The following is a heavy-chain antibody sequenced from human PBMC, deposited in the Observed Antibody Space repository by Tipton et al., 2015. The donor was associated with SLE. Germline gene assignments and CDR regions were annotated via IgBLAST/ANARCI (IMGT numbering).Heavy chain of an antibody. J-gene: IGHJ6*02. V-gene: IGHV3-21*01. CDR1: GFTFSSYS. D-gene: IGHD6-6*01. CDR3: ARQYSKGGYYYGMDV. Sequence: SLRLSCAASGFTFSSYSMNWVRQAPGKGLEWVSSISSSSSYIYYADSVKGRFTISRDNAKNSLYLQMNSLRAEDTAVYYCARQYSKGGYYYGMDVWGQGTTVTVSS. CDR2: ISSSSSYI.